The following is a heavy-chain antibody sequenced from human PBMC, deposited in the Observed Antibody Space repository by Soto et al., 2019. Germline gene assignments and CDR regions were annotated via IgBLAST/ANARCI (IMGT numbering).Heavy chain of an antibody. Sequence: SETLSLTCTVSGGSISSYYWSWIRQPPGKGLEWIGYIYYSGSTNYNPSLKSRVTISVDTSKNQFSLKLSSVTAADTAVYYCARVWAVAGYCYYGMDVWGQGTKVTVSS. J-gene: IGHJ6*02. CDR2: IYYSGST. CDR1: GGSISSYY. V-gene: IGHV4-59*01. D-gene: IGHD6-19*01. CDR3: ARVWAVAGYCYYGMDV.